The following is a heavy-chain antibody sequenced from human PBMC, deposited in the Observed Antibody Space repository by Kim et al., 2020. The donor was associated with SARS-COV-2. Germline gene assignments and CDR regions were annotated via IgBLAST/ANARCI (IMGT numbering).Heavy chain of an antibody. CDR2: INSDGTTT. CDR1: GFTFNRYW. V-gene: IGHV3-74*01. Sequence: GGSLRLSCAASGFTFNRYWVHWVRQGPGKGLVWVSRINSDGTTTNYADSVKGRFTISRDNAKNTLYLQMNSLRVEDTAVYYCARRYYDSSGVYFFDYWGQGTLVTVSS. D-gene: IGHD3-22*01. CDR3: ARRYYDSSGVYFFDY. J-gene: IGHJ4*02.